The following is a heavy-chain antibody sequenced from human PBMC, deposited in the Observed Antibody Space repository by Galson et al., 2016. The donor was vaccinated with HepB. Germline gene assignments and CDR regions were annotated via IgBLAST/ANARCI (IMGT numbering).Heavy chain of an antibody. CDR3: AHITRGEDWFDP. D-gene: IGHD3-10*01. CDR1: GFTFTSYW. V-gene: IGHV5-10-1*01. CDR2: IDPGDSYT. J-gene: IGHJ5*02. Sequence: QSGAEVKKPGESLRISCKGSGFTFTSYWISWVRQMPGKGLEWMGRIDPGDSYTNYSPSFQGHVTISADKSISTVYLQWSSLKASDTAMYFCAHITRGEDWFDPWGQGTLVTVSS.